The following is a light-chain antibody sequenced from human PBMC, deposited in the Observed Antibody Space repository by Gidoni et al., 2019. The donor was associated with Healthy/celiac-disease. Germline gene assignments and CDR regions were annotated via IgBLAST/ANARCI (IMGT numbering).Light chain of an antibody. CDR3: QQSYSTPLT. CDR2: AAS. Sequence: DSQLNQSPSSLSASVGDRVTITCRASQRISSYLNWYQQKPGKAPKLLIYAASSLQSGVPSRFSGSGSGTDFTLTISSLQPEDFETYYCQQSYSTPLTFGGGTKVEIK. J-gene: IGKJ4*01. CDR1: QRISSY. V-gene: IGKV1-39*01.